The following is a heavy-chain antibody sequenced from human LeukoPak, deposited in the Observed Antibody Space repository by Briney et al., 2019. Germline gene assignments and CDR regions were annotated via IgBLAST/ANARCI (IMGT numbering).Heavy chain of an antibody. Sequence: SETLSLTCAVSGGSISSYYWSWIRQPPGNGLEWIGYISYSGTTNYNPSLKGRATISVDTSKNQCSLKLSSVTAADTAVYYCARRTSSSSFWYFDLWGRGTLVTVSS. J-gene: IGHJ2*01. CDR3: ARRTSSSSFWYFDL. V-gene: IGHV4-59*08. CDR2: ISYSGTT. D-gene: IGHD6-6*01. CDR1: GGSISSYY.